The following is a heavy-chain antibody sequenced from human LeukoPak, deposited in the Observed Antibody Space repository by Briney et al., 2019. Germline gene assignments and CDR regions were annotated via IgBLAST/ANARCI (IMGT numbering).Heavy chain of an antibody. J-gene: IGHJ5*02. D-gene: IGHD1-26*01. V-gene: IGHV4-30-4*08. CDR2: IYYSGST. CDR1: GGSISSGDYY. CDR3: ARGIVGATKTDNWFDP. Sequence: SETLSRTCTVSGGSISSGDYYWSWIRQPPGKGLEWIGDIYYSGSTYYNPSLKSRVTISVDTSKNQFSLKLSPVTAADTAVYYCARGIVGATKTDNWFDPWGQGTLVTVSS.